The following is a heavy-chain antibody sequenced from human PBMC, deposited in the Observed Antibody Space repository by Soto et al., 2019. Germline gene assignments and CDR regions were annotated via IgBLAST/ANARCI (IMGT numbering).Heavy chain of an antibody. CDR3: ARGGGSTDYVANYYFDY. D-gene: IGHD4-17*01. CDR1: GGSLSSGSFS. J-gene: IGHJ4*02. Sequence: QLRLQESGSGLVKPSQTLSLTCTVSGGSLSSGSFSWGWIRQPPGKGLEWIGYINYSGNTYYNPSRRRRVTISRDMSTNQFSLKLGSVTAADTAVYSCARGGGSTDYVANYYFDYWGRGTLVTVSS. V-gene: IGHV4-30-2*01. CDR2: INYSGNT.